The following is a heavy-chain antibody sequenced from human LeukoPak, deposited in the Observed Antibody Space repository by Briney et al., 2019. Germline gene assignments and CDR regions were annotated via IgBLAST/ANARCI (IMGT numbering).Heavy chain of an antibody. J-gene: IGHJ3*02. CDR1: GYTFTDYY. CDR3: ARDRDRIVWGRSRYDAFDI. D-gene: IGHD3-16*02. V-gene: IGHV1-2*02. Sequence: ASVKVCCKASGYTFTDYYIHWVRQAPGQGLEWMGWINPASGGTNYAQKFQGRVTMTRDTSISTAYMELSSLRSDDTAVYYCARDRDRIVWGRSRYDAFDIWGQGTMVTVSS. CDR2: INPASGGT.